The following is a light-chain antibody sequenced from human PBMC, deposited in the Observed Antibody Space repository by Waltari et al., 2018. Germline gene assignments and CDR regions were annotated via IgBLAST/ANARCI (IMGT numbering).Light chain of an antibody. CDR3: LQEYSYPWT. CDR1: QGIRND. Sequence: AIQMTQSPSSLSASVGDRVTITCRASQGIRNDVGWYHQRPGRAPILLIYEGPTLQSGVPSRFSGSGSGTGFTLNISSLQPEDSGTYYCLQEYSYPWTFGQGTKVEIK. CDR2: EGP. J-gene: IGKJ1*01. V-gene: IGKV1-6*01.